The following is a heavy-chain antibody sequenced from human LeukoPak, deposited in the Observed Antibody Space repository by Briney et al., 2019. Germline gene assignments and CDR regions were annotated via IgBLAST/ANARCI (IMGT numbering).Heavy chain of an antibody. CDR3: AKDYYDSSGYSYYFDY. CDR2: FIPAGDR. CDR1: GFTFSSHD. D-gene: IGHD3-22*01. Sequence: GGSLRLSCTASGFTFSSHDMHWVRQAAGKGLEWVSGFIPAGDRYYAESVKGRFTISRDNGKSSLYLQMNSLRAEDTAVYYCAKDYYDSSGYSYYFDYWGQGTLVTVSS. J-gene: IGHJ4*02. V-gene: IGHV3-13*04.